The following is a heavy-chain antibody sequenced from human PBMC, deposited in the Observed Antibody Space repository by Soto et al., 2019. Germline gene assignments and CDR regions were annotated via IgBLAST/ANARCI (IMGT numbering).Heavy chain of an antibody. CDR1: GLTVSNSY. CDR3: ARDPTVTTPAYFAS. J-gene: IGHJ4*02. Sequence: EVQLVESGGGLVQPGGSLRLSCAASGLTVSNSYMNWVRQAPGEGLEWVSILYSDGTTYYADSVKGSFTISRDNSKNTRYLQMHSLRADDTAVYYCARDPTVTTPAYFASWGQGTLVIVSS. D-gene: IGHD4-17*01. CDR2: LYSDGTT. V-gene: IGHV3-66*01.